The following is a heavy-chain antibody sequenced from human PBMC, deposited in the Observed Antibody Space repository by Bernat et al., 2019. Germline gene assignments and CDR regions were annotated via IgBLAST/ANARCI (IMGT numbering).Heavy chain of an antibody. J-gene: IGHJ3*02. D-gene: IGHD2-8*01. CDR1: GFTFSSYA. V-gene: IGHV3-30*01. CDR2: ISYDGSNK. CDR3: ARVECCANVWHGCAVDN. Sequence: QVQLVESGGGVVQPGRSLRLSCAASGFTFSSYAMHWVRQAPGKGLEWVAVISYDGSNKYYADSVKGRFTISRDNSKNTLYLQMNSLRAEDTAVYYCARVECCANVWHGCAVDNWGQGTMVTVSS.